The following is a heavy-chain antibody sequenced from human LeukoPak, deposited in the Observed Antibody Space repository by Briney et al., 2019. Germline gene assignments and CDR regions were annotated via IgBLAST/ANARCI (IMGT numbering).Heavy chain of an antibody. CDR2: IARDGGAK. D-gene: IGHD6-19*01. Sequence: PGGSLRLSCVASGFSFSNHGMHWVRQAPGKGLEWVSVIARDGGAKFYADSVKGRFTLSRDNPKNKFFLQMNFLTVEDTAIYYCAREATWGQWYFDHWGQGTPVTVSS. CDR3: AREATWGQWYFDH. CDR1: GFSFSNHG. V-gene: IGHV3-30*03. J-gene: IGHJ4*02.